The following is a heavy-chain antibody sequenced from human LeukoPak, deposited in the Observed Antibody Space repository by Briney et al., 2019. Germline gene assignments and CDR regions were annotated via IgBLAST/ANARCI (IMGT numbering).Heavy chain of an antibody. Sequence: AGGSLGLSCAASGFTFSSYAMHWVRQAPGKGLEWVAVISYDGSNKYYADSVKGRFTISRDNSKNTLYLQMNSLRAEDTAVYYCARDKYSGYDSSLGYWGQGTLVTVSS. CDR3: ARDKYSGYDSSLGY. CDR1: GFTFSSYA. D-gene: IGHD5-12*01. CDR2: ISYDGSNK. J-gene: IGHJ4*02. V-gene: IGHV3-30-3*01.